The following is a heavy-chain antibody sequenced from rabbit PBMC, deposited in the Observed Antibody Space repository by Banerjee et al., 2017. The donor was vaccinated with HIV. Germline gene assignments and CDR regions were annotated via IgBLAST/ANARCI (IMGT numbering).Heavy chain of an antibody. CDR3: ARGPGVFAYAFSL. CDR2: ISCYSGST. J-gene: IGHJ4*01. CDR1: GFSFSGDYW. Sequence: QEQLEESGGDLVKPEGSLTLTCTASGFSFSGDYWICWVRQAPGKGLEWIACISCYSGSTYYASWAKGRFTISKTSSTTVTLQMTSLTAADTATYFCARGPGVFAYAFSLWGQGTLVTVS. D-gene: IGHD3-1*01. V-gene: IGHV1S45*01.